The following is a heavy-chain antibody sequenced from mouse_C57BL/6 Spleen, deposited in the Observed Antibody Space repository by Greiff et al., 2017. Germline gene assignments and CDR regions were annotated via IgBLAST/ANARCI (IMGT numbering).Heavy chain of an antibody. Sequence: QVQLKQPGAELVMPGASVKLSCKASGYTFTSYWMHWVKQRPGQGLEWIGEIDPSDSYTNYNQKFKGKSTLTIDKSSSTAYMQLSSLTSEDSAVYYCARGDGDYWGQGTTLTVSS. CDR1: GYTFTSYW. CDR3: ARGDGDY. D-gene: IGHD3-3*01. CDR2: IDPSDSYT. J-gene: IGHJ2*01. V-gene: IGHV1-69*01.